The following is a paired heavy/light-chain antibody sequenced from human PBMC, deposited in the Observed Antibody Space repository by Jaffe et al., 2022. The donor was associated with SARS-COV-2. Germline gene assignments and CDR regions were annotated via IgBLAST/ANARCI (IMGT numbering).Light chain of an antibody. CDR2: FAS. CDR3: QQSYTTAWT. CDR1: QSISSY. J-gene: IGKJ1*01. Sequence: DIQLTQSPSSLSASVGDRVTIACRASQSISSYLCWYQKKPGKAPRLLVYFASSLQSGVPSRFSGSGSGTDFTLTISNLQPEDFATYYCQQSYTTAWTFGQGTTLEIK. V-gene: IGKV1-39*01.
Heavy chain of an antibody. Sequence: QVQLQESGAGLVKPSGTLSLTCTVSGGSISSNKWWGWVRQSPGKGLEWIGEMYPSRSSNYNPSLESRVTISEDMSKNQFSLKLTSVTAADTAVYYCARELDHISFDLWGQGILVTVAS. CDR2: MYPSRSS. CDR3: ARELDHISFDL. D-gene: IGHD2-21*01. V-gene: IGHV4-4*02. CDR1: GGSISSNKW. J-gene: IGHJ5*02.